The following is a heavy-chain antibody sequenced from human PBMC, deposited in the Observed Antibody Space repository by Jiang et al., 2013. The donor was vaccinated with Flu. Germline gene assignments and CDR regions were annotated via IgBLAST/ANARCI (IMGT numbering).Heavy chain of an antibody. D-gene: IGHD5-24*01. J-gene: IGHJ1*01. CDR2: VYSAGANVT. V-gene: IGHV4-61*01. Sequence: VQLVESGPGLVKPSGTLSLTCSVSGGSVRSGSHYWTWVRQPPGKGLEWLGQVYSAGANVTDYNPSLRGRITISLEPSKNQFSLTLTSVVPADTALYYCVREGKGDGYTVLRGFFHIWGQGTLVSVAS. CDR3: VREGKGDGYTVLRGFFHI. CDR1: GGSVRSGSHY.